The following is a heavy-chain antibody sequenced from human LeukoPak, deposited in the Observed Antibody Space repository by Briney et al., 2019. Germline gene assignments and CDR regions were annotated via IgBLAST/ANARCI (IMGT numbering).Heavy chain of an antibody. Sequence: GGSLRLSCAASGFTFSSYAVSWVRQAPGRGLEGVSAISGSGGSTDYADSVKGRFTISRDNAKNTVYMQMNSLRGEDTAVYYCVRERGEPGLTDYWGQGTLVTVSS. J-gene: IGHJ4*02. CDR1: GFTFSSYA. V-gene: IGHV3-23*01. CDR3: VRERGEPGLTDY. D-gene: IGHD1-26*01. CDR2: ISGSGGST.